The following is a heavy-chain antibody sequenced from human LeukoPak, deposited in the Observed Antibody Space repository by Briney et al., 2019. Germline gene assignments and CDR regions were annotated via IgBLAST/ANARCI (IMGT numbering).Heavy chain of an antibody. J-gene: IGHJ4*02. D-gene: IGHD1-26*01. V-gene: IGHV3-33*03. CDR3: AGGDSETYHFDY. CDR1: GFTFSTHG. Sequence: PGGSLRLSCAASGFTFSTHGMHWVRQAPGKGLEWVAVIWFDGRKKYYLDSVKGRFTISRGNSKNTLYLQMNSLRAEDTAMYYCAGGDSETYHFDYWGQGTLVTVSS. CDR2: IWFDGRKK.